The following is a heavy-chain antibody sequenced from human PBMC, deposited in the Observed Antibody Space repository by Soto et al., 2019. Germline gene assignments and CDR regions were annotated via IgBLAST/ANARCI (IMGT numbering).Heavy chain of an antibody. CDR3: ARHSVPYCSGGSCYSDAFDI. Sequence: PGESLKISCKGSGYSFTSYWIGWVRQMPGKGLEWMGIIYPGDSDTRYSPSFQGQVTISADKSISTAYLQWSSLKASDTAMYYCARHSVPYCSGGSCYSDAFDIWGQGTMVTV. D-gene: IGHD2-15*01. CDR2: IYPGDSDT. CDR1: GYSFTSYW. J-gene: IGHJ3*02. V-gene: IGHV5-51*01.